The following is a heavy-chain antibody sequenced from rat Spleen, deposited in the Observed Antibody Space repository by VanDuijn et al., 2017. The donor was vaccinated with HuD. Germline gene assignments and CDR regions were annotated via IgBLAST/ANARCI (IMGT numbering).Heavy chain of an antibody. CDR3: TRRGYLSDWYFDF. J-gene: IGHJ1*01. CDR2: ISYDGSKT. V-gene: IGHV5-29*01. Sequence: EVQLVESDGGLVQPGRSLKLSCAASGFTFSDFYMAWVRQAPTKGLEWVATISYDGSKTYYRDSVKGRFTISRDNVRSTLTLHMDSLRSEDTAIYYCTRRGYLSDWYFDFWGPGTMVTVSS. D-gene: IGHD4-4*01. CDR1: GFTFSDFY.